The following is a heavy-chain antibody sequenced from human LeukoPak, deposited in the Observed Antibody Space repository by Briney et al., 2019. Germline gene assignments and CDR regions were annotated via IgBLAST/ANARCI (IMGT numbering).Heavy chain of an antibody. V-gene: IGHV1-24*01. Sequence: ASVKVSCKISGYTLTELSMNWVRQAPGKGLEWLGGFEPEHGKTIYAQKFQGRVTVTEDTSSDTGYMELSSLRSEDTAMYYCAIGAGFDPLTFDFWGQGTLVTVSS. CDR2: FEPEHGKT. CDR3: AIGAGFDPLTFDF. CDR1: GYTLTELS. J-gene: IGHJ4*02. D-gene: IGHD3-10*01.